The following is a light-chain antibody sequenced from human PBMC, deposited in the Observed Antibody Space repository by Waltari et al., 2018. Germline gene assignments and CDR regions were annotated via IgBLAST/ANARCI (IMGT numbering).Light chain of an antibody. J-gene: IGKJ1*01. CDR1: DYLSGW. Sequence: IQMTQSPSTLSASVGDRVTITCRASDYLSGWLAWYQMKPGKAPKLLIYQASTLETGVPSRFSASGSGAEYTLTISSLQPDDFATYYCQQYGSYSWTFGQGTRVEV. CDR3: QQYGSYSWT. V-gene: IGKV1-5*03. CDR2: QAS.